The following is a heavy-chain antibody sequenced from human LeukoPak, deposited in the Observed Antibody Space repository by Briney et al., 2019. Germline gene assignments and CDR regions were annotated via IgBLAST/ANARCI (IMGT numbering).Heavy chain of an antibody. CDR2: IRPYIVVT. V-gene: IGHV1-2*02. CDR1: GYTVTDYY. D-gene: IGHD3-16*01. CDR3: AGGSSLSNAYFRGHDY. Sequence: ASLKVSCKASGYTVTDYYIHWVRQAPRPRLEWMGWIRPYIVVTNYAQKFQGRVTMTSETSLSAASTDLSRVRSDDPTVYCCAGGSSLSNAYFRGHDYWGQGTLVTVSS. J-gene: IGHJ4*02.